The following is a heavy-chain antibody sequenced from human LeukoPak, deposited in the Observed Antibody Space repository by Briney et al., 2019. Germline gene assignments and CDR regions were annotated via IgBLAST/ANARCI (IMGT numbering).Heavy chain of an antibody. CDR3: ARDGVRWELPSAFDI. Sequence: ASAKVSCKASGYTFTNYGISWVRQAPGQGLEWMGWISTYTANTNYAQRLQGRVTMTTDTSTSTAYMELRSLRSDDTAVYYCARDGVRWELPSAFDIWGQGTMVTVSS. D-gene: IGHD1-26*01. CDR1: GYTFTNYG. J-gene: IGHJ3*02. CDR2: ISTYTANT. V-gene: IGHV1-18*01.